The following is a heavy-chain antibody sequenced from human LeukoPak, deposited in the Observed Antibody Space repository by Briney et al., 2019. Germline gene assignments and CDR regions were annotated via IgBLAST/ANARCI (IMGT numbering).Heavy chain of an antibody. CDR2: FDPEDGET. CDR1: GYTLTELS. D-gene: IGHD3-22*01. CDR3: ATPYYDSSGYYWIFGY. J-gene: IGHJ4*02. Sequence: ASVKVSCKVSGYTLTELSMHWVRQAPGKGLEWMGGFDPEDGETIYAQKFQGRVTMTEDTSTDTAYIELSSLRSEDTAVYYCATPYYDSSGYYWIFGYWGQGTLVTVSS. V-gene: IGHV1-24*01.